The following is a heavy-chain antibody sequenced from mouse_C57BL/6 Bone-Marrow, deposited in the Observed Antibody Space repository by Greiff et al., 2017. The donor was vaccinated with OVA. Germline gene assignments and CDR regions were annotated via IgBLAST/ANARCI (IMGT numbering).Heavy chain of an antibody. J-gene: IGHJ2*01. CDR1: GYTFTNYW. Sequence: VQLQESGAELVRPGTSVKMSCKASGYTFTNYWIGWAKQRPGHGLEWIGDIYPGGGYTNYNEKFKGKATLTADKSSSTAYMQFSSLTSEDSAIYYCARSTTVVDFDYWGQGTTLTVSS. CDR3: ARSTTVVDFDY. V-gene: IGHV1-63*01. CDR2: IYPGGGYT. D-gene: IGHD1-1*01.